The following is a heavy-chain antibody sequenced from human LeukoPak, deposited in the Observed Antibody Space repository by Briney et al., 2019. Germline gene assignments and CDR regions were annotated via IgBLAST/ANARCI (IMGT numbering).Heavy chain of an antibody. D-gene: IGHD3-10*01. Sequence: ASVKVSCKASGGTFSSYAISWVRQAPGQGLEWMGIINPSGGSTSYAQKFQGRVTMTRDTSTSTVYMELSSLRSEDTAVYYCARDSGSRGAFDIWGQGTMVTVSS. V-gene: IGHV1-46*01. CDR3: ARDSGSRGAFDI. CDR1: GGTFSSYA. J-gene: IGHJ3*02. CDR2: INPSGGST.